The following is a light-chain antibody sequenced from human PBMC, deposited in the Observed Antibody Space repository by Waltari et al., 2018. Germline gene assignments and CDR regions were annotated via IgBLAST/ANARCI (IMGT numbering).Light chain of an antibody. CDR1: SSDIGAYNY. J-gene: IGLJ3*02. CDR3: SSYRSRNTPVL. Sequence: QSALTQPASVSGSPGQSITISCTGTSSDIGAYNYVSGYQQHPGKAPKFMISEVTNRPSGVPERFSGSKSGNAASLRISGLQAEDEADYYCSSYRSRNTPVLFGGGTTLTVV. CDR2: EVT. V-gene: IGLV2-14*01.